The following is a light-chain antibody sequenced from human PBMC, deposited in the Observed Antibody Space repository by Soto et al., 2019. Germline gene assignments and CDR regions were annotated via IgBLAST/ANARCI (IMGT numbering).Light chain of an antibody. V-gene: IGKV3-20*01. Sequence: IVLTQSPGTPSLSPGERATLSCRASQSFASSLLAWSQQKPGQAPRLLISGASNRAAGIPDTFSGRRSGPEFTLTISSLHPDHFRTYSCQQYGNYPSAFGQGTYVDIK. CDR2: GAS. CDR1: QSFASSL. CDR3: QQYGNYPSA. J-gene: IGKJ1*01.